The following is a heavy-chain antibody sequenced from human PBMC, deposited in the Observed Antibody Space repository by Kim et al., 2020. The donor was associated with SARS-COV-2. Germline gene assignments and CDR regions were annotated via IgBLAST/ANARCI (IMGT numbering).Heavy chain of an antibody. D-gene: IGHD3-3*01. J-gene: IGHJ4*01. Sequence: SETLSLTCSVSGTSISSGEYYWSWLRQLPGEGLQWIGYTSHTGSAFYTPSLKSRAYLSADTSTNQVSLELTSVTAADTAVYFCARVPSKVVKDVGVEHY. CDR1: GTSISSGEYY. CDR2: TSHTGSA. CDR3: ARVPSKVVKDVGVEHY. V-gene: IGHV4-31*03.